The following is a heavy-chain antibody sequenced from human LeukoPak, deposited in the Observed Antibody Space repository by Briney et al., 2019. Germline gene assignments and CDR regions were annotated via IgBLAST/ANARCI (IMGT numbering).Heavy chain of an antibody. CDR3: ARTEFDWPHWGPRFDY. V-gene: IGHV4-4*07. J-gene: IGHJ4*02. CDR1: GGSISSYY. Sequence: SETLSLTCTVSGGSISSYYWSRIRQPAGKGLEWIGRIYTSGSTNYNPSLKSRVTMSVDTSKNQFSLKLSSVTAADTAVYYCARTEFDWPHWGPRFDYWGQGTLVTVSS. CDR2: IYTSGST. D-gene: IGHD3-9*01.